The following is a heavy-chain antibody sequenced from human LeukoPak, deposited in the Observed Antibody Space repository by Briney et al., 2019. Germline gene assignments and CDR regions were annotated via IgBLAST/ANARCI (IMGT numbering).Heavy chain of an antibody. CDR2: IYYSGST. J-gene: IGHJ4*02. CDR3: ARHLSGSYEY. V-gene: IGHV4-59*01. Sequence: PSETLSLTCTVSGGSISSYYWSWIRQPPGKGLEWIGYIYYSGSTNYNPSLKSRVTISVDTSKNQSSLKLSSVTAAGTAVYYCARHLSGSYEYWGQGTLVTVSS. D-gene: IGHD1-26*01. CDR1: GGSISSYY.